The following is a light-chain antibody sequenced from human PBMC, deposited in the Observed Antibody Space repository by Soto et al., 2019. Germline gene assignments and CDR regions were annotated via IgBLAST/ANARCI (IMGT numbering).Light chain of an antibody. CDR3: NSYTTMNTYV. CDR2: EAS. CDR1: STDFVSYNR. Sequence: QSVLTQPPSVSGSPGQSVTISCTGTSTDFVSYNRVSWYQQPPGTAPKLIIYEASNRPSGVPDRFSGSKSGNTASLTISGLQAADEADYYCNSYTTMNTYVFGTGTKVTVL. V-gene: IGLV2-18*02. J-gene: IGLJ1*01.